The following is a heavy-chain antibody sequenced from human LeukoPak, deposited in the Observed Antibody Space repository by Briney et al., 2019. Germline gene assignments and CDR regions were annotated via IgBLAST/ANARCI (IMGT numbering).Heavy chain of an antibody. CDR3: ARRYYYDSSGYYYFDY. CDR2: IYPGDSDT. Sequence: GASLQISCKGSGYIFTSYWIGWVRQLPGKGLEWMGIIYPGDSDTRYSPSFQGQVTISADKSISTAYLQWSSLKASDTAMYYCARRYYYDSSGYYYFDYWGQGTLVTVSS. J-gene: IGHJ4*02. CDR1: GYIFTSYW. D-gene: IGHD3-22*01. V-gene: IGHV5-51*01.